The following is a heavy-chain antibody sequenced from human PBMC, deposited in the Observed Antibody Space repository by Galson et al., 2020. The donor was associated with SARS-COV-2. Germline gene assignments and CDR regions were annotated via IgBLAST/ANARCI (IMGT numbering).Heavy chain of an antibody. J-gene: IGHJ6*02. CDR1: GGSISSGSYY. D-gene: IGHD3-16*01. Sequence: SETLSLTCTVSGGSISSGSYYWSWIRQPAGKGLEWIGRIYTSGSTNYNPSLKSRVTISVDTSKNQFSLKLSSVTAADTAVYYCARVPFGGYYYYYGMDVWGQGTTVTVSS. V-gene: IGHV4-61*02. CDR2: IYTSGST. CDR3: ARVPFGGYYYYYGMDV.